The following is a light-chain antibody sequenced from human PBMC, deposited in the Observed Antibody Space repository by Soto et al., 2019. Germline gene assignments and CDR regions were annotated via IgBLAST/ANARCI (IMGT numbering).Light chain of an antibody. CDR1: QSVSSN. CDR2: GAS. Sequence: EIVMTQSPATLSVSPGERATLSCRASQSVSSNLAWYQQKPGQAPRLLIYGASTRATGIPDRFSGSGSGTEFTLIISSLQSEDFAVYYCQQYNEWPETFGHGTKVDIK. J-gene: IGKJ1*01. CDR3: QQYNEWPET. V-gene: IGKV3-15*01.